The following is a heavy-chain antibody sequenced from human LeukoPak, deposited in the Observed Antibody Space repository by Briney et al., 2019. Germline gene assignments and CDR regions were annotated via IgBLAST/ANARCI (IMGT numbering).Heavy chain of an antibody. CDR1: GGTFSSYA. J-gene: IGHJ5*02. V-gene: IGHV1-69*04. CDR2: FIPIFGIA. Sequence: SVNVSCKASGGTFSSYAISWVRQAPGQGLEWMGRFIPIFGIANYAQKFQGRVTITADKSTSTAYMELSSLRSEDTAVYYCARGLQGYCSGGSCYRGYNWFDPWGQGPLVTVSS. D-gene: IGHD2-15*01. CDR3: ARGLQGYCSGGSCYRGYNWFDP.